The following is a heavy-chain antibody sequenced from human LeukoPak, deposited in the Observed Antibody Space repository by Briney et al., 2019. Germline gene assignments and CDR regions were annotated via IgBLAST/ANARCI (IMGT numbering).Heavy chain of an antibody. CDR3: ARESVRGPAATAARGAFGI. V-gene: IGHV4-4*07. CDR1: GGSISSYY. D-gene: IGHD2-2*01. Sequence: PSETLSLTCTVSGGSISSYYWSWIRQPAGKGLEWIGRIYTSGSTNYNPSLKSRVTMSVDTSKNQFSLNLRSVTAADTAVYYCARESVRGPAATAARGAFGIWGQGTMVTVSS. CDR2: IYTSGST. J-gene: IGHJ3*02.